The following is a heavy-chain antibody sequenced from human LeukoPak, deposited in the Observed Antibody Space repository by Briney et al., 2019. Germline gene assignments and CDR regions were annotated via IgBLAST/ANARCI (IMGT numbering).Heavy chain of an antibody. J-gene: IGHJ6*02. CDR1: GFTFSSYA. V-gene: IGHV3-30-3*01. D-gene: IGHD5-24*01. Sequence: GGSLRLSCAASGFTFSSYAMHWVRQAPGKGLEWVAVISYDGSNKYYADSVKGRFTISRDNSKNTLYLQVNSLRAEDTAVYYCARGSRMATISSPHYYYYGMDVWGQGTTVTVSS. CDR3: ARGSRMATISSPHYYYYGMDV. CDR2: ISYDGSNK.